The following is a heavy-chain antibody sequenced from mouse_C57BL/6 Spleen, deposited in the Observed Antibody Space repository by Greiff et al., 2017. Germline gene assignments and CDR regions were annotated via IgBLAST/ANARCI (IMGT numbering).Heavy chain of an antibody. CDR1: GYTFTSYW. V-gene: IGHV1-55*01. CDR3: ARRAITTVVAAFAY. Sequence: QVQLQQPGAELVKPGASVKMSCKASGYTFTSYWITWVKQRPGQGLEWIGDIYPGSGSTNYNEKFKSKATLTVDTSSSTAYMQLSSLTSEDSAVYYCARRAITTVVAAFAYWGQGTLVTVSA. J-gene: IGHJ3*01. D-gene: IGHD1-1*01. CDR2: IYPGSGST.